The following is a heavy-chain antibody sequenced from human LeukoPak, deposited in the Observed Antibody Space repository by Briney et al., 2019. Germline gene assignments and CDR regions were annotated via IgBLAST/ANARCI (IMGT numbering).Heavy chain of an antibody. J-gene: IGHJ4*02. V-gene: IGHV3-30-3*01. D-gene: IGHD3-22*01. CDR1: GFTFSSYA. Sequence: PGRSLRLSCAASGFTFSSYAMHWVRQAPGKGLEWVAVISYDGSNKYYAGSVKGRFTISRDNSKNTLYLQMNSLRAEDTAVYYCARAASDSSGYYPSWYFDYWGQGTLVTVSS. CDR2: ISYDGSNK. CDR3: ARAASDSSGYYPSWYFDY.